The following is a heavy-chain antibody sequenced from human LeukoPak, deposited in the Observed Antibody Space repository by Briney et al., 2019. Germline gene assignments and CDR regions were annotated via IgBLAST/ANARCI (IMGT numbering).Heavy chain of an antibody. CDR3: AKRDSGSHYVDY. D-gene: IGHD1-26*01. Sequence: GGSLRLSCAASGFTFSSYAMHWVRQAPGKGLEWVAVISYDGSNKYYADSVKGRFTISRDNSKNTLYLQMNSLRAEDTAVYYCAKRDSGSHYVDYWGQGTLVTVSS. V-gene: IGHV3-30*04. CDR1: GFTFSSYA. J-gene: IGHJ4*02. CDR2: ISYDGSNK.